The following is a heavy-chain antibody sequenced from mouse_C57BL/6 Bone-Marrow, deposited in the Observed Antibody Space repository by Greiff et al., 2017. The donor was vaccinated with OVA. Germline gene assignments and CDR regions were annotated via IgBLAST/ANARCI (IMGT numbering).Heavy chain of an antibody. J-gene: IGHJ1*03. V-gene: IGHV5-15*01. Sequence: EVQLQESGGGLVQPGGSLKLSCAASGFTFSDYGMAWVRQAPRKGPAWVAFISNLAYSIYYADTVTGRFTISRENAKNTLYLEMSSLRSEDTAMYYGARHINYGSRGYCDVWGTGTTVTVSS. CDR1: GFTFSDYG. CDR2: ISNLAYSI. CDR3: ARHINYGSRGYCDV. D-gene: IGHD1-1*01.